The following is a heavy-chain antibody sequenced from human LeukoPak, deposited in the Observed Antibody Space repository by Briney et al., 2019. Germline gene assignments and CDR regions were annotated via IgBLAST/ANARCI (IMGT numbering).Heavy chain of an antibody. J-gene: IGHJ4*02. CDR3: AAVGYSSSSGDDY. CDR2: IWYDGSNK. Sequence: PGGSLRLSCAASGFTFSSYGMHWVRQAPGKGLEWVAVIWYDGSNKYYADSVKGRFTISRDNSKNTLYLQMNSLRSEDTAVYYCAAVGYSSSSGDDYWGQGTLVTVSS. D-gene: IGHD6-6*01. V-gene: IGHV3-33*01. CDR1: GFTFSSYG.